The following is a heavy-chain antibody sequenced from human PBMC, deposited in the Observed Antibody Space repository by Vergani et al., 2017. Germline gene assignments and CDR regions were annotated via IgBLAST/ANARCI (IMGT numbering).Heavy chain of an antibody. J-gene: IGHJ6*02. D-gene: IGHD3-22*01. Sequence: QVQLVQSGAEVKKPGSSVKVSCKASGGTFSSYAISWVRQAPGQGLEWMGGIIPIFGTANYAQKFQGRVTITADKSTGTAYMELSSLRSEDAAVYYCAGGGYYYGSSGYYYYGMDVWGQGTTVTVSS. V-gene: IGHV1-69*06. CDR3: AGGGYYYGSSGYYYYGMDV. CDR2: IIPIFGTA. CDR1: GGTFSSYA.